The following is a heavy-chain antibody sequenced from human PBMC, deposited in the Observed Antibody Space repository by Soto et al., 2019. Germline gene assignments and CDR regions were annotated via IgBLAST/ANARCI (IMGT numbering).Heavy chain of an antibody. CDR1: GGSISSSSYY. Sequence: QLQLQESGPGLVKPSETLSLTCTVSGGSISSSSYYWGWIRQPPGKGLEWIGSIYHSGSTYYNPSLKSRVTISVDTSKNQFSLKLSSVTAADTAVYYCASPRGDIVVVPAARDAFDIWGQGTMVTVSS. J-gene: IGHJ3*02. V-gene: IGHV4-39*01. CDR2: IYHSGST. D-gene: IGHD2-2*01. CDR3: ASPRGDIVVVPAARDAFDI.